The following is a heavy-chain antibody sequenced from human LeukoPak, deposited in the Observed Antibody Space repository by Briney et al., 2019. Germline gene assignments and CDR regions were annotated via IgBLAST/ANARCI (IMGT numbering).Heavy chain of an antibody. D-gene: IGHD1-26*01. J-gene: IGHJ3*02. Sequence: PSETLSLTCTVSGGSINSVSYYWVWIRQPPGKGLEWIGSIYNSESIYSKPSLRSRVTISLDTSKNQFSPKLSSVTAADTALYFCARDRLSVGAFDIWGLGTMVTVSS. CDR1: GGSINSVSYY. V-gene: IGHV4-39*07. CDR3: ARDRLSVGAFDI. CDR2: IYNSESI.